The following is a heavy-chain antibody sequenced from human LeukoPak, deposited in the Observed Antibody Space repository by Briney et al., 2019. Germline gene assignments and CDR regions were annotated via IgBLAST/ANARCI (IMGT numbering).Heavy chain of an antibody. D-gene: IGHD5-18*01. CDR2: ITSSSSYI. CDR1: GFTFSSYS. J-gene: IGHJ4*02. V-gene: IGHV3-21*01. CDR3: ARDQSYTYGFDY. Sequence: GGSLRLSCAASGFTFSSYSMNWVRQAPGKGLEWVSSITSSSSYIYYADSVKGRFTISRDHAKNPLYLQMNSLRAEDTAVYYCARDQSYTYGFDYWGQGTLVTVSS.